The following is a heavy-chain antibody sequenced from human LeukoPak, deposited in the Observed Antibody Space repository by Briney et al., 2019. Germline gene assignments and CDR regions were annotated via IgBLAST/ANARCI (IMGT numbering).Heavy chain of an antibody. J-gene: IGHJ4*02. CDR2: ISGGGGGT. CDR3: AKISTPIPAAGAMDN. D-gene: IGHD6-13*01. Sequence: GGSLRLSCAASGFTFRSYAMSWVRQAPGQGLEWVSSISGGGGGTYYANSVKGRFTISRDNSKSTMYLQMKRLRSEDTAVYYCAKISTPIPAAGAMDNWGQGTLVTVSS. CDR1: GFTFRSYA. V-gene: IGHV3-23*01.